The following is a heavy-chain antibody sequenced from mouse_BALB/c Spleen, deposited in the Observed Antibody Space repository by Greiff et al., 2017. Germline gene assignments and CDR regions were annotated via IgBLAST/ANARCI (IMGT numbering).Heavy chain of an antibody. CDR1: GFTFSSYT. V-gene: IGHV5-6-4*01. CDR2: FSSGGSYT. CDR3: TSQGYGNSGYFDV. J-gene: IGHJ1*01. D-gene: IGHD2-1*01. Sequence: EVKLMESGGGLVKPGGSLKLSCAASGFTFSSYTMSWVRQTPEKRLEWVATFSSGGSYTYYPDSVKGRFTISRDNAKNTLYLQMSSLKSEDTAMYYCTSQGYGNSGYFDVWGAGTTVTVSS.